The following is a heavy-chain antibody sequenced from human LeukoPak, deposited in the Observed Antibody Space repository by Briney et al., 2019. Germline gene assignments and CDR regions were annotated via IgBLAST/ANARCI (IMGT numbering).Heavy chain of an antibody. CDR3: TTDGVGVEGATYDN. J-gene: IGHJ4*02. Sequence: GGSLRLSCAASGFTFSGSAMHWVRRASGKGLEWVGRIRSKANSYATAYAASVKGRFTISRDDSKNTLYLQMNSLKTEDTAVYYCTTDGVGVEGATYDNWGQGTLVSVSS. CDR2: IRSKANSYAT. CDR1: GFTFSGSA. V-gene: IGHV3-73*01. D-gene: IGHD1-26*01.